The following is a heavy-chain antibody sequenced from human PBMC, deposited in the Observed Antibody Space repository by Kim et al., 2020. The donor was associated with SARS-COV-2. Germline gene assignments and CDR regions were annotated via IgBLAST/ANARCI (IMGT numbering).Heavy chain of an antibody. CDR2: IISSFSTI. CDR1: GFTFSDYY. D-gene: IGHD3-10*01. CDR3: GSMVRGVISFDY. J-gene: IGHJ4*02. Sequence: GGSLRLSCAASGFTFSDYYMSWIRQAPGKGLELVSYIISSFSTIYYADSVMGRVTISRDNAKNSLYLQMNSMRAEDTAVYYCGSMVRGVISFDYWGQATLVNV. V-gene: IGHV3-11*01.